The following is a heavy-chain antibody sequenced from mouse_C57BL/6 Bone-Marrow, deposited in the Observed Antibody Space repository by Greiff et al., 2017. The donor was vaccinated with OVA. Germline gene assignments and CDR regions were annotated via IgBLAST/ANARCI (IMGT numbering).Heavy chain of an antibody. CDR2: IHPADSET. V-gene: IGHV1-61*01. CDR1: GYTFTSYW. J-gene: IGHJ2*01. CDR3: ASSGSSGYPYYFDY. Sequence: VQLQQPGAELVRPGSSVKLSCKASGYTFTSYWMDWVKQRPGQGLEWIGNIHPADSETHYNQKFKDKAPLPVDKSSSTAYMPPSSLTSEDSAVYYCASSGSSGYPYYFDYWGQGTTLTVSS. D-gene: IGHD3-2*02.